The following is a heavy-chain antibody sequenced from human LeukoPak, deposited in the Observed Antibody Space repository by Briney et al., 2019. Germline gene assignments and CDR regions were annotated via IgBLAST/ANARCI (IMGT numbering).Heavy chain of an antibody. CDR3: AKGKAEAYPYNFDN. J-gene: IGHJ4*02. CDR1: GFTLSSYA. V-gene: IGHV3-23*01. Sequence: PGGSLRLSCAASGFTLSSYAMSWVRQAPGKGLEWVSAISGSGGSTYYADSVKGRFTISRDNSKNTLYLQMNSLRAEDTALYYCAKGKAEAYPYNFDNWGQGILVTVSS. CDR2: ISGSGGST. D-gene: IGHD1-1*01.